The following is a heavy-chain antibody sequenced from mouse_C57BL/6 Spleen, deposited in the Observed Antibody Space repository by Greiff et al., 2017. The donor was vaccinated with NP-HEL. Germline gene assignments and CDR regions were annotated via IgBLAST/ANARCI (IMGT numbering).Heavy chain of an antibody. CDR2: IYPGDGDT. Sequence: QVQLQQSGAELVKPGASVKISCKASGYAFSSYWMNWVKQRPGKGLEWIGQIYPGDGDTNYNGKFKGEATLTADKSSSTAYMQLSSLTSEDSAVYFCARGGDGYYGYFDVWGTGTTVTVSS. D-gene: IGHD2-3*01. CDR1: GYAFSSYW. V-gene: IGHV1-80*01. J-gene: IGHJ1*03. CDR3: ARGGDGYYGYFDV.